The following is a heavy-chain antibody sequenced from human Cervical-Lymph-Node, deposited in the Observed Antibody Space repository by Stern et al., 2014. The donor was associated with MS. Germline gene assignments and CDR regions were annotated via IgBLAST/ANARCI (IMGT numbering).Heavy chain of an antibody. Sequence: VQLVESGGDVIKSGRSLRLSCAASGFTFITYGMHWVRQAPGKGLEWRAGTSHDGNKKYYADSVKGRFTISRDNSQNTLYLQMNSLRVEDTAVYYCAKDRGGSYYVYYGLDVWGQGTTVTVSS. J-gene: IGHJ6*02. CDR3: AKDRGGSYYVYYGLDV. D-gene: IGHD1-26*01. V-gene: IGHV3-30*18. CDR1: GFTFITYG. CDR2: TSHDGNKK.